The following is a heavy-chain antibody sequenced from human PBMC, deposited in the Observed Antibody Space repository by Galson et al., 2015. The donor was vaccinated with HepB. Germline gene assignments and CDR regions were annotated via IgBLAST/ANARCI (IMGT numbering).Heavy chain of an antibody. CDR3: TTVSYYYGSRRGDAFDI. Sequence: LRLSCAASGFTFSNAWMSWVRQAPGKGLEWVGRIKSKTDGGTTDYAAPVKGRFTISRDDSKNTLYLQMNSLKTEDTAVYYCTTVSYYYGSRRGDAFDIWGQGTMVTVSS. D-gene: IGHD3-10*01. CDR2: IKSKTDGGTT. V-gene: IGHV3-15*01. CDR1: GFTFSNAW. J-gene: IGHJ3*02.